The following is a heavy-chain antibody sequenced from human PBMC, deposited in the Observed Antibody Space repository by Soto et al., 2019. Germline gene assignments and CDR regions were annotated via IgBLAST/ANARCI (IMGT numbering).Heavy chain of an antibody. V-gene: IGHV1-69*06. D-gene: IGHD5-18*01. J-gene: IGHJ4*02. CDR2: IIAIIGTA. Sequence: QVQLVQSGAEEKKPGSSVKVSCKASGGTFSSYAMSWVRQAPGQGLEWMGGIIAIIGTADYAQKFQGRVTITAGKSTSTACMGLSSLRSEDTAVYYCAYLGGTAMVKIDYWGQGTLVTVSS. CDR3: AYLGGTAMVKIDY. CDR1: GGTFSSYA.